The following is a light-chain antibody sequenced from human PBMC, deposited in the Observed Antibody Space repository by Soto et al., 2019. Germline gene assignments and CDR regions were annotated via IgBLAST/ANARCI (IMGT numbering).Light chain of an antibody. CDR3: QHYGNSTIT. Sequence: EIVLTQSPGTLSLSPGERATLSCRASQSISISSLAWYQQKPGQAPWLLIYGASIRATGIPDRFSGSGFGTDFTLTISRLEPEDFAVYYCQHYGNSTITFGPGTKVDIK. CDR2: GAS. J-gene: IGKJ3*01. V-gene: IGKV3-20*01. CDR1: QSISISS.